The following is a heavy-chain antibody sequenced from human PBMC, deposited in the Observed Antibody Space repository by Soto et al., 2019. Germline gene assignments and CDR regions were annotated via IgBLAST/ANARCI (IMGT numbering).Heavy chain of an antibody. CDR1: GFTFSTFG. CDR2: IWYDGSNK. D-gene: IGHD4-4*01. J-gene: IGHJ5*02. V-gene: IGHV3-33*01. Sequence: PGGSLRLSCAASGFTFSTFGMHWVRQAPGKGPEWVAVIWYDGSNKYYADSVKGRFTISRDNSKNTLYLQMNSLRAEDTAVYYCARDATGPHNWFDPWGQGTLVTVSS. CDR3: ARDATGPHNWFDP.